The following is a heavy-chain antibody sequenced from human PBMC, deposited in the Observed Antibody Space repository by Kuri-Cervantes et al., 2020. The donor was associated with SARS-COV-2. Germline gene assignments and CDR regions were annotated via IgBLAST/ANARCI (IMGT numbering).Heavy chain of an antibody. CDR1: GYTFTYRY. Sequence: SVKVSCKASGYTFTYRYLHWVRQAPGQALEWMGWITPFNGNTNYAQKFQDRVTITRDRSMSTACMDLGSLTSEDTGVYYCARMTPRGVWGDPFDVWGQGTKVTVSS. CDR3: ARMTPRGVWGDPFDV. J-gene: IGHJ3*01. V-gene: IGHV1-45*02. CDR2: ITPFNGNT. D-gene: IGHD3-16*01.